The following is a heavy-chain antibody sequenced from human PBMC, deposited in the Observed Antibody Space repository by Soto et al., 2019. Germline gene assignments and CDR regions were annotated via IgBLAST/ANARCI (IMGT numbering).Heavy chain of an antibody. CDR3: ARTRAAAPMRGADY. CDR1: GFTFSSYS. J-gene: IGHJ4*02. CDR2: ISSSSSYI. Sequence: GGSLRLSCAASGFTFSSYSMNWVRQAPGKGLEWVSSISSSSSYIYYADSVKGRFTISRDNAKNSLYLQMNSLRAEDTAVYYCARTRAAAPMRGADYWGQGTLVTVSS. D-gene: IGHD2-2*01. V-gene: IGHV3-21*01.